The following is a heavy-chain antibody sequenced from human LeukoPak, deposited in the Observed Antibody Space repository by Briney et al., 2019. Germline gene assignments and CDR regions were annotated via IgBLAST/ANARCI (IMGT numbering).Heavy chain of an antibody. V-gene: IGHV3-9*01. CDR2: ISWNSGST. Sequence: PGRSLRLSCAASGFTFGGYDMHWVRQAPGKGLEWVPGISWNSGSTRYADSVKGRFTISRDNAKNTLYLQMNSLRAEDTALYHCAKMGAVLDYWGQGTLVTVSS. CDR3: AKMGAVLDY. D-gene: IGHD1-26*01. CDR1: GFTFGGYD. J-gene: IGHJ4*02.